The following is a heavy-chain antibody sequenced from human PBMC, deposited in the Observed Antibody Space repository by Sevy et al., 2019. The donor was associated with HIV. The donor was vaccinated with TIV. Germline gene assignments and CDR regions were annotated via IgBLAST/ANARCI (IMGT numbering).Heavy chain of an antibody. Sequence: GGSLRLSCAASGFTFSSYGMNWVRQAPGKGLEWVSYISNTGSSIYYSDSVKGRFTMSRDNAKNSLYLQMNSLRGEDTAVYYCARDLPPSATTVSHFDYWGRGTLVTVSS. D-gene: IGHD4-17*01. CDR1: GFTFSSYG. CDR2: ISNTGSSI. V-gene: IGHV3-48*03. J-gene: IGHJ4*02. CDR3: ARDLPPSATTVSHFDY.